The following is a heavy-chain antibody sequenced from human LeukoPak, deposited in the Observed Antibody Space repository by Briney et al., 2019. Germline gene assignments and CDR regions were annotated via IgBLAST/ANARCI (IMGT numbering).Heavy chain of an antibody. V-gene: IGHV4-59*08. CDR1: GGSISSYY. D-gene: IGHD3-9*01. CDR3: ARHGQGIDILTGYPTYQGWFDP. CDR2: IYYSGST. Sequence: SETLSLTCTVSGGSISSYYWSWIRQPPGKGLEWIGYIYYSGSTNYNPSLKSRVTISVDTSKNQFSLKLTSVTAADTAVYYCARHGQGIDILTGYPTYQGWFDPWGQGTLVTVSS. J-gene: IGHJ5*02.